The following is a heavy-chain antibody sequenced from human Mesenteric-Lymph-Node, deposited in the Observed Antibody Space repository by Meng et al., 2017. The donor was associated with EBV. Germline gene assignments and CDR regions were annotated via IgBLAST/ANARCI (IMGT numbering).Heavy chain of an antibody. V-gene: IGHV1-18*01. D-gene: IGHD6-13*01. Sequence: VHVGQSGAEVKKPGASVKVSCKASGYTFTSYGITWVRQAPGQGLEWMGWISAYNGNTNYAQKLQGRVTMTTDTSTSTAYMELRSLRSDDTAVYYCARDDYSSSWYWFDPWGQGTLVTVSS. CDR1: GYTFTSYG. CDR2: ISAYNGNT. J-gene: IGHJ5*02. CDR3: ARDDYSSSWYWFDP.